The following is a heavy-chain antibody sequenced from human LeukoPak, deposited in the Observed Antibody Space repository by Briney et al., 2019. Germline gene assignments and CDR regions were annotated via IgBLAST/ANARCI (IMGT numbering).Heavy chain of an antibody. J-gene: IGHJ6*02. D-gene: IGHD6-13*01. V-gene: IGHV3-48*03. CDR1: GFTFSSYE. Sequence: GGSLRLSCAASGFTFSSYEMNWVRQAPGKGLEWVSYISSSGSTIYYADSMKGRFTISRDNAKNSLYLQMNSLRAEDTAVYYCARARQQLYYYYGTDVWGQGTTVTVSS. CDR3: ARARQQLYYYYGTDV. CDR2: ISSSGSTI.